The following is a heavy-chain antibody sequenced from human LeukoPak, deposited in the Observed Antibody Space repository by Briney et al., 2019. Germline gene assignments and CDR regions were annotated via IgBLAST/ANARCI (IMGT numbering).Heavy chain of an antibody. CDR2: INHSGST. J-gene: IGHJ4*02. CDR1: GGSFSGYY. CDR3: ARCIAVAGFDY. V-gene: IGHV4-34*01. D-gene: IGHD6-19*01. Sequence: PETLSLTCAVYGGSFSGYYWSWIRQPPGKGLEWIGEINHSGSTTYNPSLKSRVTISVDTSKNQFSLKLSSMTAADTAVYYCARCIAVAGFDYWGQGTLVTVSS.